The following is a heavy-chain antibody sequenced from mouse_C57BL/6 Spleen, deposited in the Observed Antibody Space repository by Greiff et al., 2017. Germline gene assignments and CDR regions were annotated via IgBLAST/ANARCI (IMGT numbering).Heavy chain of an antibody. J-gene: IGHJ3*01. CDR3: ARIAMGDYYEAFAY. V-gene: IGHV8-8*01. Sequence: QVTLKESGPGILQPSQTLSLSCSFSGFSLSTFGMGVGWIRQPSGKGLEWLAHIWWDDDKYYNPALKSRLTISKDTSKNQVFLKIANVDTADTATYYCARIAMGDYYEAFAYWGQGTLVTVSA. CDR2: IWWDDDK. CDR1: GFSLSTFGMG. D-gene: IGHD1-1*01.